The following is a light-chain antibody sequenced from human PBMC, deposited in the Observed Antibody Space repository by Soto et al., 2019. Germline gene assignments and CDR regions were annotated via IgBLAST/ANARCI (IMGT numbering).Light chain of an antibody. CDR2: AAS. J-gene: IGKJ4*01. V-gene: IGKV1-8*01. CDR3: QQYYSYPLT. CDR1: QGISSY. Sequence: AILITQSPSSLSASPGDRVTITCRASQGISSYLAWYQQKPGKAPKLLIYAASTLQSGVPSRFSGSGSGTDFTLTISCLQSEDFATYYYQQYYSYPLTFGGGTKVDIK.